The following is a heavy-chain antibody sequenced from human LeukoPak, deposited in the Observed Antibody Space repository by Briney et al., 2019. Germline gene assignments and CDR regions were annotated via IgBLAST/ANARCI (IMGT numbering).Heavy chain of an antibody. Sequence: GSLRLSRAASGFIFSNYGMHWVRQAPGKGLEWVAFIPYDGSNKYYVDSVKGRFTIPRDNSKNTLYLQMNSLRAEDTAVHYCAKVAYSSGWSPGYFQHWGQGTLVTVSS. CDR2: IPYDGSNK. CDR1: GFIFSNYG. J-gene: IGHJ1*01. V-gene: IGHV3-30*02. CDR3: AKVAYSSGWSPGYFQH. D-gene: IGHD6-19*01.